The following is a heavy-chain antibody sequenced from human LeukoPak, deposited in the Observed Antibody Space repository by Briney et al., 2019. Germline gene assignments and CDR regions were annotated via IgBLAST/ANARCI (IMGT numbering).Heavy chain of an antibody. D-gene: IGHD6-25*01. Sequence: GASVKVSCKASGYTFTGYYMHWVRQAPGQGLEWMGWINPKSGGTNYAQKFRGRVTMTRDTSISTAYMELSRLRSDDTAVYYCARAGAAGVPDWFFDVWGRGTLVTVSS. J-gene: IGHJ2*01. V-gene: IGHV1-2*02. CDR3: ARAGAAGVPDWFFDV. CDR1: GYTFTGYY. CDR2: INPKSGGT.